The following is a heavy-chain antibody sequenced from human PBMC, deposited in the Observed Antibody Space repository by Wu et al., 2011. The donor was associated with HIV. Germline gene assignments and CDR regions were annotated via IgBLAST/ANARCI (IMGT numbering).Heavy chain of an antibody. CDR1: GYTFTRYY. J-gene: IGHJ4*02. Sequence: EVKKPGASVKVSCKASGYTFTRYYMYWVRQAPGQGLEWMGIINPSGGSTNYAQKFQGRVTMTRDTSTSTVYMELSSLRSEDTALYYCARGESLSYYDSSGYSYYFDYWGQGTLVTVSS. CDR2: INPSGGST. CDR3: ARGESLSYYDSSGYSYYFDY. D-gene: IGHD3-22*01. V-gene: IGHV1-46*01.